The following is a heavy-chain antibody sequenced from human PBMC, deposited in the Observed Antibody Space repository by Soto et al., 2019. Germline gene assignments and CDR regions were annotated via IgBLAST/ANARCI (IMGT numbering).Heavy chain of an antibody. CDR2: IYYSGST. CDR1: GGSISSYY. J-gene: IGHJ5*02. V-gene: IGHV4-59*01. Sequence: SETLSLTCTVSGGSISSYYWSWIRQPPGKGLEWIGYIYYSGSTNYNPSLKSRVTISVDTSKNQFSLKLSSVTAADTAVYYCARGNRNWNSKIRFDPWGQGTLVTVYS. D-gene: IGHD1-7*01. CDR3: ARGNRNWNSKIRFDP.